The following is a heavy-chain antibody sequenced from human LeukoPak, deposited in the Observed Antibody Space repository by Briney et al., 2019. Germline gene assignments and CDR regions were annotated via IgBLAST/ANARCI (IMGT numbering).Heavy chain of an antibody. D-gene: IGHD2-15*01. CDR3: AKDLLRDCSGGSCYGIDY. CDR1: GFTFSSYG. V-gene: IGHV3-30*18. CDR2: ISYDGSNK. J-gene: IGHJ4*02. Sequence: GRSLRLSCAASGFTFSSYGMHWVRQAPGKGLEWVAVISYDGSNKYYADSVKGRFTISRDNSKNTLYLQMNSLRAEDTAVYYCAKDLLRDCSGGSCYGIDYWGQGTLVTVSS.